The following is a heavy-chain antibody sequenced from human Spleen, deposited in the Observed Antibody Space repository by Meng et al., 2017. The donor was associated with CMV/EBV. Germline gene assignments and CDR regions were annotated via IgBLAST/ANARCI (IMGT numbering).Heavy chain of an antibody. Sequence: VSGGSVSSGSYYWSWIRQPPGKGLEWIGYIYYSGSTNYNPSLKSRVTISVDTSKNQFSLKLSSVTAADTAVYYCARGDDFWSNRFDPWGQGTLVTVSS. D-gene: IGHD3-3*01. CDR3: ARGDDFWSNRFDP. CDR2: IYYSGST. V-gene: IGHV4-61*01. J-gene: IGHJ5*02. CDR1: GGSVSSGSYY.